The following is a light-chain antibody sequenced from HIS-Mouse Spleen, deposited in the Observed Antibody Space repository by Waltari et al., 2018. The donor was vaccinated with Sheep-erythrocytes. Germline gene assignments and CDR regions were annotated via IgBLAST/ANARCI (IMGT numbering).Light chain of an antibody. CDR2: EGS. V-gene: IGLV2-23*01. Sequence: QSALTQPASVSGSPGQSITISCTGTSSDVGSYNLVSWYQQHPGKAPKLMIYEGSKRPSGVFNRFSGSKSGNTAALTISGVQAEDEADYYCCSYAGSSTFWVFGGGTKLTVL. CDR3: CSYAGSSTFWV. CDR1: SSDVGSYNL. J-gene: IGLJ3*02.